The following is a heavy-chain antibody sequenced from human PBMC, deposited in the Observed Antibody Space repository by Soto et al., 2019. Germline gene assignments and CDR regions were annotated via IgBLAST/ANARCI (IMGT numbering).Heavy chain of an antibody. V-gene: IGHV6-1*01. CDR1: GDSVSSHSVT. J-gene: IGHJ4*02. CDR2: TYYRSQWFS. CDR3: VRRAASGPIDY. Sequence: PSQTLSLTCAISGDSVSSHSVTWNWIRQSPSRGLEWLGRTYYRSQWFSDYAISVKSRMTINSDTSKNLFSLHVNSVTPEDTAVYYCVRRAASGPIDYWGQGSLVTVSS. D-gene: IGHD6-13*01.